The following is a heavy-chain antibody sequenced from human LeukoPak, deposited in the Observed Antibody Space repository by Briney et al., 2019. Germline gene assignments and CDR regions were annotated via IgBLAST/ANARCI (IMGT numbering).Heavy chain of an antibody. D-gene: IGHD2-2*02. V-gene: IGHV3-23*01. J-gene: IGHJ4*02. CDR2: ISGSGAST. CDR1: GFPFSSYA. Sequence: PGGALRLSCAASGFPFSSYAMNWVRQAPGKGLEWVSAISGSGASTYYADSVMDRFTLSRDDSKNTLYLQMNSLRAEDTAVYYCAKSRSSSSTSCYNYWGQGTLVTVSS. CDR3: AKSRSSSSTSCYNY.